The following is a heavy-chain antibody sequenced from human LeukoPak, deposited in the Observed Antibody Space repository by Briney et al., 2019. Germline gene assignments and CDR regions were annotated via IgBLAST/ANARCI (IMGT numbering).Heavy chain of an antibody. CDR1: GFTFSSYA. CDR3: ARGADFYYDSRGFDAFDI. J-gene: IGHJ3*02. V-gene: IGHV3-23*01. CDR2: ISGSGGST. D-gene: IGHD3-22*01. Sequence: GGSLRLSCAASGFTFSSYAMSLVRQAPGKGPEWVSAISGSGGSTYYADSVKGRFTISRDNSKNTLFLQMNSLRAEDTAVYYCARGADFYYDSRGFDAFDIWGQGTTVTVSS.